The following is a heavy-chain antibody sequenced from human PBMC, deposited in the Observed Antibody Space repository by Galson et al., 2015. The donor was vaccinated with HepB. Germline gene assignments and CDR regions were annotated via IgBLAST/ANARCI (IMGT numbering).Heavy chain of an antibody. D-gene: IGHD4-23*01. CDR3: ARDTLLRW. J-gene: IGHJ4*02. Sequence: SETLSLTCTVSGGSISSGDYYWSWIRQPPGKGLEWIGYIYYNGITNYNPSLKSRVTISVDTSRNQFSLRLSSVTAADTAVYYCARDTLLRWWGQGTLVTVSS. CDR1: GGSISSGDYY. CDR2: IYYNGIT. V-gene: IGHV4-30-4*02.